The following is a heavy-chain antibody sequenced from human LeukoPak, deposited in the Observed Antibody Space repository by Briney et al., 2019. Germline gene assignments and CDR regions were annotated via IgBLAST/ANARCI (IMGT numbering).Heavy chain of an antibody. V-gene: IGHV3-23*01. CDR1: GFTFSSYA. Sequence: PGGSLRLSCAASGFTFSSYAMSWVRQVPGKGLEWVSAISGSGGSTYYADSVKGRFTISRDNSKNTLYLQMNSLRAEDTAVYYCAKDLWYGARYSGSHRGAFDIWGQGTMVTVSS. J-gene: IGHJ3*02. CDR3: AKDLWYGARYSGSHRGAFDI. D-gene: IGHD1-26*01. CDR2: ISGSGGST.